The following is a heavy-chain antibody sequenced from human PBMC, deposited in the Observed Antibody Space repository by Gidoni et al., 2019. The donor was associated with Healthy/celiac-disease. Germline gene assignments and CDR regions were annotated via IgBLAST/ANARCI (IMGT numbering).Heavy chain of an antibody. Sequence: GLEWIGEINHSGSTNYNPSLKSRVTISVDTSKNQFSLKLSSVTAADTAVYYCARGRNEYCSSTSCNNDAFDIWGQGTMVTVSS. CDR2: INHSGST. D-gene: IGHD2-2*02. J-gene: IGHJ3*02. CDR3: ARGRNEYCSSTSCNNDAFDI. V-gene: IGHV4-34*01.